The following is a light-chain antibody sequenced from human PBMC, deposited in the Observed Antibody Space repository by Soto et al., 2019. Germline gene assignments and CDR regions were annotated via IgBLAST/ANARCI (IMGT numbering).Light chain of an antibody. CDR2: GAS. CDR3: QQHDILPIT. Sequence: EIVMTQSPATLSVSPGEGAALSCRASQSIGRNLAWFQQKPGQAPRLLISGASRRATGIPDRFSGAGSGTNFTLTISRLEPEDFALYYCQQHDILPITFGQGTRLEIK. V-gene: IGKV3-20*01. J-gene: IGKJ5*01. CDR1: QSIGRN.